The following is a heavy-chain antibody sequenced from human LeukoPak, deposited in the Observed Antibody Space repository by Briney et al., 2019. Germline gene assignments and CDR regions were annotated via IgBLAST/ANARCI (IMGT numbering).Heavy chain of an antibody. CDR2: IKEDGTAK. D-gene: IGHD5-12*01. J-gene: IGHJ3*02. Sequence: GGSLRLSCAASGFTFSSSWMAWVRQAPGKGLEWVGNIKEDGTAKNYVVSVRGRFTISRDNAKSSLYLQMNSLRGEDTAVYYCTIDSGYNAFDIWGQGTMVTVSS. V-gene: IGHV3-7*01. CDR3: TIDSGYNAFDI. CDR1: GFTFSSSW.